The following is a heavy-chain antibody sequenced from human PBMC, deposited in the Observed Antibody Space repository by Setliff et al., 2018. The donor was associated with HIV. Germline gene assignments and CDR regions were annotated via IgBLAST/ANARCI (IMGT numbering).Heavy chain of an antibody. CDR3: ARDGLGGALDY. CDR2: IKQDGSEK. CDR1: GFTFSSYW. V-gene: IGHV3-7*03. D-gene: IGHD3-3*01. J-gene: IGHJ4*02. Sequence: GGSLRLSCAASGFTFSSYWMSWVRQAPGKGLEWLANIKQDGSEKYYVDSVKGRFTISRDDAKKSMYLRMSSLRAEDTAMYYCARDGLGGALDYWGQGTLVTVSS.